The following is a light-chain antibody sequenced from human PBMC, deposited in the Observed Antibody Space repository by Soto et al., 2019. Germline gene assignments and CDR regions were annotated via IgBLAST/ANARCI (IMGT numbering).Light chain of an antibody. CDR3: CSYAGLSTFDVV. CDR2: EGS. J-gene: IGLJ2*01. V-gene: IGLV2-23*03. CDR1: SSDVGSYNL. Sequence: QSALTQPASVSGSPGQSITISCTGTSSDVGSYNLVSWYQQHPGKAPKLMIYEGSKRPSGVSNRFSGSKSGNTASLTISGLQAEDEADYYCCSYAGLSTFDVVFGGGTKVTVL.